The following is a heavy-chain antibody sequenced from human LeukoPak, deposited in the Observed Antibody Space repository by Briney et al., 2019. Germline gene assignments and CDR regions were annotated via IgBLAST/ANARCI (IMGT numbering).Heavy chain of an antibody. CDR2: INPNSGGT. Sequence: GASVKVSCKTSGYTFIDCFIRWVRQAPGQGLEWMGRINPNSGGTEYEQKFQGRVTMTRDTSISTAYMELIRLISGDTAVYYCARDLSSTPNWEFDYWGQGTLVTVSS. D-gene: IGHD7-27*01. J-gene: IGHJ4*02. CDR1: GYTFIDCF. V-gene: IGHV1-2*06. CDR3: ARDLSSTPNWEFDY.